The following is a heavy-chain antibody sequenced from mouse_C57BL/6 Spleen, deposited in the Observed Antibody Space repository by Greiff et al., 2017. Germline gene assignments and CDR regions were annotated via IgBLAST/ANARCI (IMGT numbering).Heavy chain of an antibody. CDR1: GYTFTSYW. J-gene: IGHJ4*01. CDR3: ASRGGSKAMDY. CDR2: IHPNSGST. Sequence: QVQLQQPGAELVKPGASVKLSCKASGYTFTSYWMHWVKQRPGQGLEWIGMIHPNSGSTNYNEKFKSKATLTVDKSSSTAYMQLSSLTSEDSAVYYCASRGGSKAMDYWGQGTSVTVSS. D-gene: IGHD1-1*01. V-gene: IGHV1-64*01.